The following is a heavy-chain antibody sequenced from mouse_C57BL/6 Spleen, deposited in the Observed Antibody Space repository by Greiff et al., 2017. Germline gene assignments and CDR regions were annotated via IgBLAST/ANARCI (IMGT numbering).Heavy chain of an antibody. J-gene: IGHJ4*01. CDR3: ARRITTVVAGAMDY. CDR1: GYTFTSYW. Sequence: QVQLQQSGAELVMPGASVKLSCKASGYTFTSYWMHWVKQRPGQGLEWIGEIDPSDSYTNYNQKFKGKSTLTVDKSSSTAYMQLSSLTSEDSAVYYCARRITTVVAGAMDYWGQGTSVTVSS. V-gene: IGHV1-69*01. D-gene: IGHD1-1*01. CDR2: IDPSDSYT.